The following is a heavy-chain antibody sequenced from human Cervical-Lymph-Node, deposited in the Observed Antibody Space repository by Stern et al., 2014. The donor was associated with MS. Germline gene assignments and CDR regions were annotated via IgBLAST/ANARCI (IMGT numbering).Heavy chain of an antibody. Sequence: EVQLVESGGGLVKPGGSLRLSCAASGFTFSSYSMNWVRQAPGKGLEWVSSISSSSSYIYYADSVKGRFTISRDNAKNSLDLQMNSLRAEDPAVYYCARDSGSPPAYFDYWGQGTLVTASS. CDR3: ARDSGSPPAYFDY. CDR1: GFTFSSYS. CDR2: ISSSSSYI. D-gene: IGHD3-22*01. J-gene: IGHJ4*02. V-gene: IGHV3-21*01.